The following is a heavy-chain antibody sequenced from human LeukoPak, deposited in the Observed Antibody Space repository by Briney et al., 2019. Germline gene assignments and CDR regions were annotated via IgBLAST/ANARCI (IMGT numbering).Heavy chain of an antibody. Sequence: AAVTVSCMSSRYTFTSYYIHWVRQAPGQGLEWMGLINPSGGSTSNEQKFQDRVTMTSDMSTSTVDMELSSLRSEDTAVYYCARESHDLWTNYYFDYWGQGPLVTVSS. CDR2: INPSGGST. D-gene: IGHD3-3*01. J-gene: IGHJ4*02. V-gene: IGHV1-46*01. CDR1: RYTFTSYY. CDR3: ARESHDLWTNYYFDY.